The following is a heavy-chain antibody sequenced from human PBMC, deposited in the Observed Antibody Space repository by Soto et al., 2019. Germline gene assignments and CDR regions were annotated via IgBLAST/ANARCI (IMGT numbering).Heavy chain of an antibody. V-gene: IGHV3-15*07. Sequence: EVQLVESGGGLVKPGESLRLSCAASGLTLTNVFMNWVRQAPGKGLEWVGRIKSKTDGGTTDYAAPVRGRFTISRDDSKNTLYLQMNSLKTEDTAVYFCSYGADCYFDYWGQGTLVTVSS. CDR1: GLTLTNVF. J-gene: IGHJ4*02. D-gene: IGHD4-17*01. CDR3: SYGADCYFDY. CDR2: IKSKTDGGTT.